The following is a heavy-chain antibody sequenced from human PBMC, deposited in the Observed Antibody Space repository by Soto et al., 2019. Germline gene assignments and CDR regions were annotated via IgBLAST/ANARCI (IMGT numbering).Heavy chain of an antibody. Sequence: GESLKISCKGGGYRFSIYWIGWVRQMPGKGLEWLGIIYPEDSNTTYSPAFQGKVSISADKSISTAYLQWSSLTASDTAMYYWAGLGDSSASGGPRDGWGQGTRVTASS. CDR2: IYPEDSNT. CDR3: AGLGDSSASGGPRDG. D-gene: IGHD3-10*01. J-gene: IGHJ6*02. V-gene: IGHV5-51*01. CDR1: GYRFSIYW.